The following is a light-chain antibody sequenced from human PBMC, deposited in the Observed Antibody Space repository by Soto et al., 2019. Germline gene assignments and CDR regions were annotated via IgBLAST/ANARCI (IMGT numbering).Light chain of an antibody. CDR1: TSNIGANT. J-gene: IGLJ6*01. CDR3: AAWDDSLNGHV. Sequence: QSALTQPPSASGTPGQRVTISCSGSTSNIGANTVGWFQQLPGTAPRVLIYVNDKRPSGVPDRFSGSKSGTSASLAISGLQSEDEADYYCAAWDDSLNGHVFGTSTKVNDL. V-gene: IGLV1-44*01. CDR2: VND.